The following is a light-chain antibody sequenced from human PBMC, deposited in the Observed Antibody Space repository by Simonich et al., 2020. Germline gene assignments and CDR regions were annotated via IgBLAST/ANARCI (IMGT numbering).Light chain of an antibody. CDR2: YAS. J-gene: IGKJ2*01. Sequence: EIVLTQSPDFQSVTPKEKVTITCRASQSIGSSLHWYQQKPDQSPKLRIKYASQSSSGVPSRFSGSGSGTDFTLTINSLEAEDVAVYYCQQYYSTPYTFGQGTKLEIK. CDR1: QSIGSS. CDR3: QQYYSTPYT. V-gene: IGKV6D-21*02.